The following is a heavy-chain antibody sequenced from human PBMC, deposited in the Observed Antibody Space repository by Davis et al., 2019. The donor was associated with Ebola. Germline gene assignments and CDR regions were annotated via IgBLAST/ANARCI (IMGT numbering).Heavy chain of an antibody. CDR1: GYTFSDYG. V-gene: IGHV1-18*01. CDR2: ISTYDDNA. CDR3: ARAARGDRDY. Sequence: ASVKVSCKASGYTFSDYGISWVRQAPGQGLEWMGWISTYDDNANYAQQLQGRVTMTRDTSTSTAYMEVRSLRFDDTVTYYCARAARGDRDYWGQGTLVTVSS. J-gene: IGHJ4*02. D-gene: IGHD3-16*01.